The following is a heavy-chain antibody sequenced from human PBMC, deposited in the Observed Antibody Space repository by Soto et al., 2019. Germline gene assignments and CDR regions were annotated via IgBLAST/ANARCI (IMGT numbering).Heavy chain of an antibody. D-gene: IGHD6-19*01. CDR3: ARGSDSSGHYYYYGMDV. J-gene: IGHJ6*02. CDR2: ISYDGSNK. V-gene: IGHV3-30*04. Sequence: GSLRLSCAASGFTFSSYAMHWVRQAPGKGLEWVAVISYDGSNKYYADSVKGRFTISRDNSKNTLYLQMNSLRAEDTAVYYGARGSDSSGHYYYYGMDVWGQGTTVTVSS. CDR1: GFTFSSYA.